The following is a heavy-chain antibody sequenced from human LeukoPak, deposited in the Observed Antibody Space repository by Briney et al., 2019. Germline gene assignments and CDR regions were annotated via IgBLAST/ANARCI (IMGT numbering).Heavy chain of an antibody. Sequence: PSETLSLTCTVSGGSISTSSYYWGWIRQPPGKGLEWIGTIYYRGSAHYDPSLQSRVTISLDTPKNQFSLSLDSVTAADTAVYYCARRAGAYSHPYDYWGQGTLVTVSS. CDR1: GGSISTSSYY. CDR3: ARRAGAYSHPYDY. V-gene: IGHV4-39*01. D-gene: IGHD4/OR15-4a*01. CDR2: IYYRGSA. J-gene: IGHJ4*02.